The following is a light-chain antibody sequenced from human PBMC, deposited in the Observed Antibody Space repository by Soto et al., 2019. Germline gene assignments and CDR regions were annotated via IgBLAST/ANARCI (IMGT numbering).Light chain of an antibody. V-gene: IGKV3-20*01. Sequence: ESVLTQSPGTLSLSPGERATLSCRASQSVSNSFLAWYQQKPGQAPRLLIYGASNRATGIPDRFSGSGSGTDFTLTISRLEPEDFAVYYCQQYVTSPWAFGQGTKVEIE. J-gene: IGKJ1*01. CDR3: QQYVTSPWA. CDR2: GAS. CDR1: QSVSNSF.